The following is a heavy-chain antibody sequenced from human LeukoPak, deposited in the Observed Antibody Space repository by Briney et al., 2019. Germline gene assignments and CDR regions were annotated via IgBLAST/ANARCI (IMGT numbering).Heavy chain of an antibody. CDR2: IYYTGSSNY. CDR3: ARRTVFDI. Sequence: SGTLSLTCAVSGASISSFYWSWIRQPPGKGLEWIGYIYYTGSSNYTGSSNYNPSLKSRVTMSVDTSKNQFSLKLSSVTAADTAVYYCARRTVFDIWGQGTMVTVSS. J-gene: IGHJ3*02. D-gene: IGHD3/OR15-3a*01. V-gene: IGHV4-59*05. CDR1: GASISSFY.